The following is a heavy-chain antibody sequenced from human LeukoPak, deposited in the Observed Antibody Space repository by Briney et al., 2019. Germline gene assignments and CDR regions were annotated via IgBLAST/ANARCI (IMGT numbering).Heavy chain of an antibody. D-gene: IGHD3-16*02. V-gene: IGHV4-34*01. CDR1: GGSFIGYY. Sequence: SETLSLTCAVYGGSFIGYYWSWIRQPPGKGLEWIGEINHSGSTNYNPSLKSRVTISVDTSKNQFSLKLSSVTAADTAVYYCARAYYDYVWGSYRPTPWGQGTLVTVSS. CDR2: INHSGST. CDR3: ARAYYDYVWGSYRPTP. J-gene: IGHJ4*02.